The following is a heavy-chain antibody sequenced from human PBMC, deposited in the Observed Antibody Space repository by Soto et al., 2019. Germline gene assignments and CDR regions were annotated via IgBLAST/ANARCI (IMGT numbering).Heavy chain of an antibody. V-gene: IGHV4-31*03. D-gene: IGHD2-2*01. CDR3: ARDYCSSTSCPTSYYYGMDV. CDR2: IYYSGST. Sequence: QVQLQESGPGLVKPSQTLSLTCTVSGGSISSGGYYWSWIRQHPGKGLEWIGYIYYSGSTYYNPSLTSRVSIAVDTSNNQFSLKLRSVTAADTAVYYCARDYCSSTSCPTSYYYGMDVWGQGTTVTVSS. CDR1: GGSISSGGYY. J-gene: IGHJ6*02.